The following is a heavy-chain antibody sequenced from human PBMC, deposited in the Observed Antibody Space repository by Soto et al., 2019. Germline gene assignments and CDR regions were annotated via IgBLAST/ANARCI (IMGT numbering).Heavy chain of an antibody. D-gene: IGHD6-19*01. Sequence: VQLVESGGGVVQPGRSLRLSCAASGFTFSDYAMHWVRQAPGTGLEWVAVVSHDGRNTHYADSVKGRFTISRDSSKNTVSREMTSLRAEDTAVYYCAKGGRQWLVPSDFNYWGQGALVTVSS. V-gene: IGHV3-30*18. CDR1: GFTFSDYA. CDR3: AKGGRQWLVPSDFNY. CDR2: VSHDGRNT. J-gene: IGHJ4*02.